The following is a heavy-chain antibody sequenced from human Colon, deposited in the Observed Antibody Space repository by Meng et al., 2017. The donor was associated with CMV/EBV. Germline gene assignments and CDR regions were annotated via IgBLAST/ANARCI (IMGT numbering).Heavy chain of an antibody. CDR3: ASLLVVPASNYDY. V-gene: IGHV3-15*01. CDR2: IKRQKDGETT. D-gene: IGHD2-2*01. CDR1: GCSFRKAW. J-gene: IGHJ4*02. Sequence: SGCSFRKAWMGWVRQATGKGLEWVGRIKRQKDGETTDYAAPVKGRFTISRHDSKNTVYLEMNTLRAEDTAVYYCASLLVVPASNYDYWGQGTLVTVSS.